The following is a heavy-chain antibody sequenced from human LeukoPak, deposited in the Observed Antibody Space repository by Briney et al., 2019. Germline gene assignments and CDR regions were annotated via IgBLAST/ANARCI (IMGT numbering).Heavy chain of an antibody. CDR3: ASGSASSGYYAFDI. CDR1: GYTFTSYD. CDR2: MNPNSGNT. V-gene: IGHV1-8*01. J-gene: IGHJ3*02. Sequence: ASVKVSCKASGYTFTSYDINWVRQATGQGLEWMGWMNPNSGNTGYAQKFQGRVTMTRNTSISTAYMELSSLRSEDTAVYYCASGSASSGYYAFDIWGQGTMVTVSS. D-gene: IGHD3-22*01.